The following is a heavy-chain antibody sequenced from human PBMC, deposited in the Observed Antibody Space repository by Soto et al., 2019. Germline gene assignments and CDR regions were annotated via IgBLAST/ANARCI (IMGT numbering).Heavy chain of an antibody. CDR1: GGSISSGGYS. V-gene: IGHV4-30-2*01. D-gene: IGHD2-15*01. CDR3: AREVVAATNWFDP. CDR2: IYHSGST. Sequence: PSETLSLISAVSGGSISSGGYSWSWIRQPPGKGLEWIGYIYHSGSTYYNPSLKSRVTISVDRSKNQFSLKLSSVTAADTAVYYCAREVVAATNWFDPWGQGTLGTVSS. J-gene: IGHJ5*02.